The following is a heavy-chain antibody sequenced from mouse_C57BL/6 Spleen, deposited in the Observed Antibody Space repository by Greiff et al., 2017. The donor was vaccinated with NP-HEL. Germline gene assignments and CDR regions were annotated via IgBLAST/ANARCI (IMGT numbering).Heavy chain of an antibody. CDR3: ARQADYYGSTAMDY. J-gene: IGHJ4*01. Sequence: EVNLVESGGGLVKPGGSLKLSCAASGFTFSDYGMHWVRQAPEKGLEWVAYISSGSSTIYYADTVKGRFTISRDNAKNTLFLQMTSLRSEDTAMYYCARQADYYGSTAMDYWGQGTSVTVSS. CDR1: GFTFSDYG. CDR2: ISSGSSTI. D-gene: IGHD1-1*01. V-gene: IGHV5-17*01.